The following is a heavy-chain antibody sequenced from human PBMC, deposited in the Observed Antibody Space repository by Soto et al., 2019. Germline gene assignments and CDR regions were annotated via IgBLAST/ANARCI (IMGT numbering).Heavy chain of an antibody. V-gene: IGHV1-2*04. CDR1: GYTFTGYY. J-gene: IGHJ3*02. Sequence: ASVKVSCKASGYTFTGYYMHWVRQAPGQGLEWMGWINPNSGGTNYAQKFQGWVTMTRDTSISTAYMELSRLRSDDTAVYYCARVGVLAYCGGDSGCGAFDIWGQGTMVTVSS. CDR3: ARVGVLAYCGGDSGCGAFDI. CDR2: INPNSGGT. D-gene: IGHD2-21*02.